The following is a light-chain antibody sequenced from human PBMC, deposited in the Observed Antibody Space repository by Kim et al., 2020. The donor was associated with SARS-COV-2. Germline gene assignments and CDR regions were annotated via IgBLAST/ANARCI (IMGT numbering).Light chain of an antibody. CDR2: DVS. CDR3: QHHSSWPLT. Sequence: LSPGERATLSCRASQSISGYLAWFQQKPGQAPRLLIYDVSNSATGIPARFSGGGSGTDFTLTISSLEPEDFALYYCQHHSSWPLTFGGGTKVDIK. CDR1: QSISGY. V-gene: IGKV3-11*01. J-gene: IGKJ4*01.